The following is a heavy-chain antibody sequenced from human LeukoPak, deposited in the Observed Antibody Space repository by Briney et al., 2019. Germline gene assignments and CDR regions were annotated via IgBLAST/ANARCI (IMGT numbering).Heavy chain of an antibody. Sequence: SETLSLTCAVSGYSISSGYYWGWIRQPPGKGLEWIGCIYHSGTTFCNSSLKSRLTISVDTSKNQFSLKLSSVTTSDTAVYYCARRPSAGAFDIWGQGTMVTVSS. CDR3: ARRPSAGAFDI. CDR1: GYSISSGYY. CDR2: IYHSGTT. V-gene: IGHV4-38-2*01. J-gene: IGHJ3*02.